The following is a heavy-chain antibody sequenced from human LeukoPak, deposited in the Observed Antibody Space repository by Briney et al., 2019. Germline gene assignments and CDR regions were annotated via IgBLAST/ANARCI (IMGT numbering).Heavy chain of an antibody. CDR3: ARVSRAWFDP. CDR1: GGSISSSSYY. CDR2: IYYSGST. V-gene: IGHV4-39*07. Sequence: SETLSLTCTVSGGSISSSSYYWGWIRQPPGKGLEWIGSIYYSGSTYYNPSLKSRVTISVDRSKNQFSLKLSSVTAADTAVYYCARVSRAWFDPWGQGTLVTVSS. J-gene: IGHJ5*02.